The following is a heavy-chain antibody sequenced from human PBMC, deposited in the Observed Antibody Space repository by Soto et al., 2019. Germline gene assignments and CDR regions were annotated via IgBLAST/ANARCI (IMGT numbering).Heavy chain of an antibody. CDR3: AKDNYSGYSSSFDM. J-gene: IGHJ3*02. D-gene: IGHD5-12*01. Sequence: QVHLVESGGGVVQPGRSLRLSCAASEFIFSNYGMHWVRQAPGKGLEWVALISYDGSNKYYADSVKGRFTISRDNSKNTLYLQMNSLRAEDTAVYCCAKDNYSGYSSSFDMWGKGTMVTVSS. CDR2: ISYDGSNK. CDR1: EFIFSNYG. V-gene: IGHV3-30*18.